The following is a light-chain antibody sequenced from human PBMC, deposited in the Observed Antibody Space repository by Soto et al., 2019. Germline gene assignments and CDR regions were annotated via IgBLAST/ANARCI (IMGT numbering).Light chain of an antibody. CDR2: EVS. Sequence: QSVLTQPASVSGSPGQSITISCTGTSSDVGGHNYVSWYQQHPGKAPKLMIYEVSYRPSGVSNRFSASKSGNTASLTISGLQAEDEADYYCSSYTTSSTYVFGTGTKLTVL. CDR1: SSDVGGHNY. CDR3: SSYTTSSTYV. V-gene: IGLV2-14*01. J-gene: IGLJ1*01.